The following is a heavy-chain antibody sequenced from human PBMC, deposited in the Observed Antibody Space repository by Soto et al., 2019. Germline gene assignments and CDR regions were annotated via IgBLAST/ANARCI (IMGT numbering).Heavy chain of an antibody. CDR3: ARDLGVVVVAATSVRNYYYYGMDV. Sequence: ASVKVSCKASGYTFTGYYMHWVRQAPGQGLEWMGWINPNSGGTNYAQKFQGRVTMTRDTSISTAYMELSRLRSDDTAVYYCARDLGVVVVAATSVRNYYYYGMDVCGQGATVTVYS. J-gene: IGHJ6*02. V-gene: IGHV1-2*02. D-gene: IGHD2-15*01. CDR2: INPNSGGT. CDR1: GYTFTGYY.